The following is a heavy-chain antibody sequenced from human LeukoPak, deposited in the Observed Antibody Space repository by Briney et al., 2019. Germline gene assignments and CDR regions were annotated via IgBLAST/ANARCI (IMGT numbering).Heavy chain of an antibody. CDR3: AKDGADGSIMITFGGVIVPYYFDY. V-gene: IGHV3-30*02. D-gene: IGHD3-16*02. J-gene: IGHJ4*02. Sequence: PGGSLRLSCAASGFTFSSYGMHWVRQAPGKGLEWVAFIRYDGSNKYYADSVKGRFTISRDNSKNTLYLQMNSLRAEDTAVYYCAKDGADGSIMITFGGVIVPYYFDYWGQGTLVTVSS. CDR2: IRYDGSNK. CDR1: GFTFSSYG.